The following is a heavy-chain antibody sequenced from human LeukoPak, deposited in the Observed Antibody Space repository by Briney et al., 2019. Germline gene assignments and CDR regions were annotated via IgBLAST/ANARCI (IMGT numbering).Heavy chain of an antibody. CDR1: GGSISSHY. CDR2: IYYSGST. V-gene: IGHV4-59*11. Sequence: PSETLSLTCTVSGGSISSHYWSWIRQPPGKGLEWIGYIYYSGSTNYNPSLKSRVTISVDTSKNQFSLKLGSVTAADTAVYYCARGPYGELGHWGQGTLVTVSS. CDR3: ARGPYGELGH. J-gene: IGHJ4*02. D-gene: IGHD4-17*01.